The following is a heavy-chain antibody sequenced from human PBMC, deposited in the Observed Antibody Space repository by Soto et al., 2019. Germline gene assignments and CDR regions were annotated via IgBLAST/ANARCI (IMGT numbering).Heavy chain of an antibody. Sequence: QVQLQESGPGLVKPSGTLSLTCAVSGGSISSSNWWSWVRQPPGKGLEWIGEIYHSRSTNYNPSLKGRVTMSVAKSKNQFSLKLSSVTAADTAVYYCASGVVPAARGYYGMDVWGQGTTVTVSS. J-gene: IGHJ6*02. CDR3: ASGVVPAARGYYGMDV. CDR1: GGSISSSNW. CDR2: IYHSRST. D-gene: IGHD2-2*01. V-gene: IGHV4-4*02.